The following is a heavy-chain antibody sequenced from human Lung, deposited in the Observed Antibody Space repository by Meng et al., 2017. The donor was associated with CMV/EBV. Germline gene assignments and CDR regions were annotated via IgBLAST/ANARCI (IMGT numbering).Heavy chain of an antibody. D-gene: IGHD2-15*01. Sequence: SDPALLTPSQIPPLPSLSPVGSLSRGSYSCKSIVQPPGTRLEWIGHIYYAGTTYYNPSPKSRVIIPVDTSKNQFALKLNSVTAADTAVYYCARVGGCSGGGCYHRLFDYWGQGTLVTVSS. CDR1: VGSLSRGSYS. CDR2: IYYAGTT. J-gene: IGHJ4*02. CDR3: ARVGGCSGGGCYHRLFDY. V-gene: IGHV4-30-4*01.